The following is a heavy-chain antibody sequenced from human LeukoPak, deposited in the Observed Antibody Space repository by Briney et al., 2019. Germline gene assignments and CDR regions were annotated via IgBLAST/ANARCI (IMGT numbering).Heavy chain of an antibody. Sequence: SETLSLTCAVYGGSFSGYYWSWIRQPPGKGLEWIGEINHSGSTNYDPSLKSRVTISVDTSKNQFSLKLSSVTAADTAVYYCARDPPMYYYDSSGYYHPFDYWGQGTLVTVSS. V-gene: IGHV4-34*01. CDR2: INHSGST. D-gene: IGHD3-22*01. CDR1: GGSFSGYY. J-gene: IGHJ4*02. CDR3: ARDPPMYYYDSSGYYHPFDY.